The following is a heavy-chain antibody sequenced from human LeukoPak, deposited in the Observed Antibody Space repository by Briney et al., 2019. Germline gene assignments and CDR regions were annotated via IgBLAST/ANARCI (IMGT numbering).Heavy chain of an antibody. J-gene: IGHJ4*02. Sequence: GGSPRLSCVASGFTFSSHHTNWARRTPGKGLESLATIKPDGSEKYYVDSVKGRFTISRDNAKSSLYLQMNSLRAKDTGVYFCARMSSYCDYWGQGTLVTVSS. V-gene: IGHV3-7*01. CDR2: IKPDGSEK. CDR3: ARMSSYCDY. CDR1: GFTFSSHH. D-gene: IGHD2-2*01.